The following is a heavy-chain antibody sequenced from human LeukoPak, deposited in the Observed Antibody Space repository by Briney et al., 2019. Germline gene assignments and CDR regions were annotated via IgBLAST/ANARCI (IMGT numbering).Heavy chain of an antibody. J-gene: IGHJ5*02. CDR3: ARTLDSSGYSWFVP. Sequence: GASVKLSCTASGGTFSSYAISWVRQAPGQGLEWMGGMIPIFGTANYAQKFQGGVTITTDESTSTPYMELSSVRSEDTAVYYCARTLDSSGYSWFVPWGQGILVTVSS. CDR1: GGTFSSYA. CDR2: MIPIFGTA. V-gene: IGHV1-69*05. D-gene: IGHD3-22*01.